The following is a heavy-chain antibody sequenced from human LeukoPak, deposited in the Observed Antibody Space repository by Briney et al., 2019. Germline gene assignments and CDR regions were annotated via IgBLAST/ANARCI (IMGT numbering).Heavy chain of an antibody. CDR3: ARDGGTRLKYSYGYGDY. V-gene: IGHV3-11*04. D-gene: IGHD5-18*01. J-gene: IGHJ4*02. CDR1: GFTVSSNY. Sequence: GGSLRLSCAASGFTVSSNYMSWVRQAPGKGLEWVSAISGSGGSTYYADSVKGRFTISRDNAKNSLYLQMNSLGAEDTAVYYCARDGGTRLKYSYGYGDYWGQGTLVTVSS. CDR2: ISGSGGST.